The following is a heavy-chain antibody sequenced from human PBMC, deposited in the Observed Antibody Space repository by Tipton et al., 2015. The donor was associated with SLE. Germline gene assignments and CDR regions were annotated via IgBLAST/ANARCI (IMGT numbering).Heavy chain of an antibody. CDR1: GLTFSSYG. D-gene: IGHD1-26*01. J-gene: IGHJ6*03. V-gene: IGHV3-30*03. Sequence: SLRLSCVASGLTFSSYGFHWVRQAPGKGLEWVAVISYDGSNKYYADSVKGRFTISRDNSKNTLYLQMNSLRAEDTAVYYCARSGGSQGYYYYYMDVWGKGTTVTVSS. CDR2: ISYDGSNK. CDR3: ARSGGSQGYYYYYMDV.